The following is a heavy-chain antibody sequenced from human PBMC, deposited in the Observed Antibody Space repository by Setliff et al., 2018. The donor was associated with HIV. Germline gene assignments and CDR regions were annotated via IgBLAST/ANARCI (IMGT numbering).Heavy chain of an antibody. CDR3: ARVPVSSYYHYMDV. CDR1: GYTFTNYY. Sequence: GASVKVSCKTSGYTFTNYYVNWVRQAPGQGLEWMGWINPNGGGTNFAQKFQGRVTMTRDTSISTAYMELRSLRSDDTAVYYCARVPVSSYYHYMDVWGKGTTVTVSS. J-gene: IGHJ6*03. V-gene: IGHV1-2*02. D-gene: IGHD6-13*01. CDR2: INPNGGGT.